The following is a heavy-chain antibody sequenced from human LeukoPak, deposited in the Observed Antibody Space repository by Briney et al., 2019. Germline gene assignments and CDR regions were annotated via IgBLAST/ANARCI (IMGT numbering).Heavy chain of an antibody. Sequence: PWASVKVSCKDSGCIFTDYYMHWVRQAPGQGLEWMAIIDPSGGSTSYAQKFQGRVTMTRDTSTSTVYLELSSLRSEDTAVYYCAMGGRITMVRGVIGVGRSAFDIWGQGTMVSVSS. V-gene: IGHV1-46*01. CDR1: GCIFTDYY. J-gene: IGHJ3*02. CDR2: IDPSGGST. D-gene: IGHD3-10*01. CDR3: AMGGRITMVRGVIGVGRSAFDI.